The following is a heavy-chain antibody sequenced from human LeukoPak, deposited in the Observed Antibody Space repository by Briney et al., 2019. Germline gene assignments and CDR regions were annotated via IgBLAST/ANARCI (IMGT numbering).Heavy chain of an antibody. CDR2: IIPILGIA. CDR3: ARAPTRYFDWSHAFDI. D-gene: IGHD3-9*01. V-gene: IGHV1-69*02. CDR1: GGTFSIYT. Sequence: SVKVSCKASGGTFSIYTISWVRQAPGQGLEWMGRIIPILGIANYAQKFQGRVTITADKSTSTAYMELSSLRSEDTAVYYCARAPTRYFDWSHAFDIWGQGTMVTVSS. J-gene: IGHJ3*02.